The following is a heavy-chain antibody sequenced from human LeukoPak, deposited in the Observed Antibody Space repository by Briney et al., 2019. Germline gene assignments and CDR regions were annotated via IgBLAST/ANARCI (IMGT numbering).Heavy chain of an antibody. J-gene: IGHJ4*02. CDR1: GGSFSGYY. Sequence: PSETLSLTCAVYGGSFSGYYWSWIRQPPGKGLEWIGEINHSGSTNYNPSLKSRVTISVDTSKNQFSLKLSSVTAADTAVYYCAREGGYASPFDYWGQGMLVTVSS. CDR2: INHSGST. D-gene: IGHD5-12*01. CDR3: AREGGYASPFDY. V-gene: IGHV4-34*01.